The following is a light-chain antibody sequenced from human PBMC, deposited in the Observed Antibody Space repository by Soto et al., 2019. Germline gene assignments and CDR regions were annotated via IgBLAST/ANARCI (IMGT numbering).Light chain of an antibody. CDR3: CSYEGSSNWL. V-gene: IGLV2-11*01. CDR1: TTNVATYNY. Sequence: QSVLTQPLSVSGSPGQSVTISCTGTTTNVATYNYVSWYQHHPGKAPKLILYNVSERPSGVSDRFSGSKSGNAASLTISGLQADVEADYYCCSYEGSSNWLFGGGTKLTVL. J-gene: IGLJ3*02. CDR2: NVS.